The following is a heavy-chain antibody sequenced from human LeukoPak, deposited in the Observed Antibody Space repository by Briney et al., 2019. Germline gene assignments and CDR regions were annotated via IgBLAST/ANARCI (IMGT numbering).Heavy chain of an antibody. D-gene: IGHD3-22*01. Sequence: GGSLRLSCAASGFTFSSYAMSWVRQAPGKGLEWVSAISGSGGSTYYADSMKGRFTISRDNSKNTLYLQMNSLRAEDTAVYYCAKDLGYYDSSGGTFDYWGQGTLVTVSS. J-gene: IGHJ4*02. CDR3: AKDLGYYDSSGGTFDY. CDR2: ISGSGGST. CDR1: GFTFSSYA. V-gene: IGHV3-23*01.